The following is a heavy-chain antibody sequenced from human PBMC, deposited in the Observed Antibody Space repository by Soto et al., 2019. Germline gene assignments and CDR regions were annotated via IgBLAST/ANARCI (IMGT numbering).Heavy chain of an antibody. V-gene: IGHV5-51*01. CDR2: IYPGDSDT. J-gene: IGHJ6*02. CDR3: ARLVGYSYGYYYYGMDV. CDR1: GYSFTSCW. Sequence: PGESLTISCKGSGYSFTSCWICWVRHMPVKGLEWMGIIYPGDSDTRYSPSFQGQLTISADKSISTAYLQWSSLKASDTAMYYCARLVGYSYGYYYYGMDVWGQGTTVTVSS. D-gene: IGHD5-18*01.